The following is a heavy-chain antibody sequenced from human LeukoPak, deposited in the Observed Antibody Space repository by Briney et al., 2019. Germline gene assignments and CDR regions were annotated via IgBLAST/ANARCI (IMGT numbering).Heavy chain of an antibody. CDR3: TTDGYCSGGNCYSFDN. J-gene: IGHJ4*02. CDR2: MDKETNLYAT. V-gene: IGHV3-73*01. D-gene: IGHD2-15*01. CDR1: GFTFSDSA. Sequence: PGGSLKLSCVASGFTFSDSAIHWVRQSSGKGLEWIGHMDKETNLYATALAASVKGRFTVSRDDSKNTAYLHMNSLKTEDTAVYYCTTDGYCSGGNCYSFDNWGQGTLVTVSS.